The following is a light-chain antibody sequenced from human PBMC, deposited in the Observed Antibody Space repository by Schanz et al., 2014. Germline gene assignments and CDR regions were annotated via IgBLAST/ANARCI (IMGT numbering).Light chain of an antibody. V-gene: IGLV1-44*01. Sequence: QSVLTQPPSASGTPGQRVTISCSGSSSNIGSNIVNWYQQFPGTAPTLLIYSNYQWSSGVPDRFSGSKSGTSASLAISGLQSEDEADYYCAAWDDSLSGPVFGGGTKLTVL. CDR2: SNY. CDR1: SSNIGSNI. CDR3: AAWDDSLSGPV. J-gene: IGLJ3*02.